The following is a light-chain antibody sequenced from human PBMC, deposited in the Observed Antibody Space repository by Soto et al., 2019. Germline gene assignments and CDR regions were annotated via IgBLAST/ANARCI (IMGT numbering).Light chain of an antibody. Sequence: SYELTQSPSVSVAPGQTARITCGGNNIGGKSVHWYQQKPGQARVLVVYEDSDRPSGIPERFSGSNSGNTATLTISRVEAGDEADYYCQVWDYRSDHVFGTGTKVTVL. V-gene: IGLV3-21*02. CDR2: EDS. CDR1: NIGGKS. J-gene: IGLJ1*01. CDR3: QVWDYRSDHV.